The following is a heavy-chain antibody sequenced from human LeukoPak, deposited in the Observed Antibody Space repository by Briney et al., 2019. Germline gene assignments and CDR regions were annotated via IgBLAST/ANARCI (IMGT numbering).Heavy chain of an antibody. J-gene: IGHJ3*02. CDR1: GYSFTTYS. CDR3: ARQMPIYYDSSGYGSRDAVHI. Sequence: GESLKISCKRPGYSFTTYSITWVRQMPGKGLEWMGRIDPSDSYTNYSPSFQGHVTMSADKSISTAYLQWTSLKASATAIYYCARQMPIYYDSSGYGSRDAVHIWGQGTMVTVSS. CDR2: IDPSDSYT. D-gene: IGHD3-22*01. V-gene: IGHV5-10-1*01.